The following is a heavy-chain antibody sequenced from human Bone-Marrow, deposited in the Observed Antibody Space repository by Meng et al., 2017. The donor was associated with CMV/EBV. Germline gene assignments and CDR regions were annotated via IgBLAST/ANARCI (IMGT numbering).Heavy chain of an antibody. J-gene: IGHJ4*02. CDR1: GFTFSSYA. D-gene: IGHD6-13*01. CDR2: ISYDGSNK. CDR3: ARDRSSSFDY. V-gene: IGHV3-30-3*01. Sequence: LSCAASGFTFSSYAMHWVRQAPGKGLEWVAVISYDGSNKYYADSVKGRFTISRDNSKNTLYLQMNSLRAEDTAVYYCARDRSSSFDYWGQGTLVTVSS.